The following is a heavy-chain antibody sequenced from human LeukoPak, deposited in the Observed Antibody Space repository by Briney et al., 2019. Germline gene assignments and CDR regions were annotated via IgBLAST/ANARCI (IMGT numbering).Heavy chain of an antibody. CDR1: GGSFSGYY. D-gene: IGHD6-13*01. Sequence: SETLSLTCAVYGGSFSGYYWSWIRQPPGKGLEWIGEINHSGSTNYNPSLKSRVTISVDTSKNQFSLKLSSVTAADTAVYYCARGPSRIAAAGRSRSNWFDPWGQGTLVTVSS. CDR2: INHSGST. CDR3: ARGPSRIAAAGRSRSNWFDP. V-gene: IGHV4-34*01. J-gene: IGHJ5*02.